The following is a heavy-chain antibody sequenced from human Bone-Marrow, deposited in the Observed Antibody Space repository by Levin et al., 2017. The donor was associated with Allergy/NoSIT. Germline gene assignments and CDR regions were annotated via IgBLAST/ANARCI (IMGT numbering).Heavy chain of an antibody. CDR1: GFTFSSYA. D-gene: IGHD1-14*01. Sequence: PSETLSLTCAASGFTFSSYAMSWVRQAPGKGLEWVSAISGSGSSTYYAASVKGRFTISRDNSKNTLYLQMNSLRAEDAAIFYCAKDNRPSNWGQGTLVTVSS. CDR2: ISGSGSST. V-gene: IGHV3-23*01. J-gene: IGHJ4*02. CDR3: AKDNRPSN.